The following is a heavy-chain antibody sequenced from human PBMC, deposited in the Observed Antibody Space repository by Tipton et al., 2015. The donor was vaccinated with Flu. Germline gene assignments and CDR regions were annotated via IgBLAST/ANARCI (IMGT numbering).Heavy chain of an antibody. V-gene: IGHV3-48*03. CDR3: ARKYYDFWSGYLDLQF. CDR1: GFTFSSYE. D-gene: IGHD3-3*01. J-gene: IGHJ1*01. Sequence: SLRLSCAGSGFTFSSYEMNWVRQAPGKGLEWISYISSSGSTIYYVDSVKGRFTISRDNAKNSLYLQMNSLRAEDTAVYYCARKYYDFWSGYLDLQFWGQGILVTVSS. CDR2: ISSSGSTI.